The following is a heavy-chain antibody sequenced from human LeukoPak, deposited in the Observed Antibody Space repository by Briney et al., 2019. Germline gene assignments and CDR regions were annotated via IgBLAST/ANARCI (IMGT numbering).Heavy chain of an antibody. Sequence: GGSLRLSYAASGFTFSSYGMHWVRQAPGKGLEWVAFIRYDGSNKYYADSVKGRFTISRDNSKNTLYLQMNSLRAEDTAVYYCAKDGHYGSGSPDYWGQGTLVTVSS. D-gene: IGHD3-10*01. CDR1: GFTFSSYG. CDR2: IRYDGSNK. V-gene: IGHV3-30*02. J-gene: IGHJ4*02. CDR3: AKDGHYGSGSPDY.